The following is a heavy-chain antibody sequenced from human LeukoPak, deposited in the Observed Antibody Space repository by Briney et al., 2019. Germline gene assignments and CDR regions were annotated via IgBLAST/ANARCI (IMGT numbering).Heavy chain of an antibody. V-gene: IGHV3-33*01. J-gene: IGHJ6*02. Sequence: GGSLRLSCAASGFTFSSYGMHWVRQAPGNGLEWVAVIWYDGSNKYYADSVKGRFTISRDNSKNTLCLQMNSLRAEDTAVYYCARDRGKALRYFDWSYGMDVWGQGTTVTVSS. CDR1: GFTFSSYG. CDR2: IWYDGSNK. D-gene: IGHD3-9*01. CDR3: ARDRGKALRYFDWSYGMDV.